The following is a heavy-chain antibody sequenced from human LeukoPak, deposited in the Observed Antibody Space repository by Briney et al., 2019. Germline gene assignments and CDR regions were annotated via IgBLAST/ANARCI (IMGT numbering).Heavy chain of an antibody. CDR2: IFVSGST. Sequence: SETLSLTCNVSGGFMTGHYWTWIRQTPGKGLEWIGCIFVSGSTNYNPSLKSRVTMSVDTSKMQFSLNLRSLTTADTAVYFCARAVSGSDYWFDPWGQGTQVTVSS. CDR1: GGFMTGHY. V-gene: IGHV4-59*11. J-gene: IGHJ5*02. D-gene: IGHD5-12*01. CDR3: ARAVSGSDYWFDP.